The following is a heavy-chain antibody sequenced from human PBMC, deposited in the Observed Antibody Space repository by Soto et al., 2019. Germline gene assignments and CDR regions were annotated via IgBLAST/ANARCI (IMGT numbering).Heavy chain of an antibody. CDR2: ISGSGIST. CDR3: ARDPGAITVAGNFDY. CDR1: AFTFSSYA. Sequence: EVQLLESGGGLVQPGGSLRLSCAASAFTFSSYAMSWVRQSPGKGLEWVSGISGSGISTYYADSVKGRFSISRDNSKNTLYLQRDSLRAEDTAVYYCARDPGAITVAGNFDYWGQGTLVNVSS. J-gene: IGHJ4*02. V-gene: IGHV3-23*01. D-gene: IGHD6-19*01.